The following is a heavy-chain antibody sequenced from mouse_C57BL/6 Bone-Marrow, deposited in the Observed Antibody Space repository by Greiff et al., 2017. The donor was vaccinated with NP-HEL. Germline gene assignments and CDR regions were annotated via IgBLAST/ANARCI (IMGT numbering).Heavy chain of an antibody. Sequence: VQLQQSGTVLARPGASVKMSCTTSGYTFTSYWMHWVKQRPGQGLEWIGAIYPGNSDTSYNQQFKGKAKLTAVTSASTAYMELSSLTNEDSAVYYCTYGNYYYAMDYWGQGTSVTVSS. CDR1: GYTFTSYW. J-gene: IGHJ4*01. D-gene: IGHD2-1*01. CDR3: TYGNYYYAMDY. CDR2: IYPGNSDT. V-gene: IGHV1-5*01.